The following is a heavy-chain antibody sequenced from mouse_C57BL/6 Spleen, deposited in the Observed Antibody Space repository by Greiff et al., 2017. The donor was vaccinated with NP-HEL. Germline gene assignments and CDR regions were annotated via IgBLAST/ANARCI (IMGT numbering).Heavy chain of an antibody. V-gene: IGHV1-50*01. J-gene: IGHJ2*01. CDR3: AVTGNYFDY. CDR2: IDPSDSYT. D-gene: IGHD4-1*01. Sequence: QVQLQQSGAELVKPGASVKLSCKASGYTFTSYWMQWVKQRPGQGLEWIGEIDPSDSYTNYNQKFKGKATLTVDTSSSTAYMQLSSLTSEDSAVYYCAVTGNYFDYWGQGTTLTVSS. CDR1: GYTFTSYW.